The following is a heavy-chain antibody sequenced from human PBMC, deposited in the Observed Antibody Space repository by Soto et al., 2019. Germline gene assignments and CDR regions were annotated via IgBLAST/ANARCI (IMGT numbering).Heavy chain of an antibody. Sequence: ASETLSLTCTVSGGSISSYYWSWIRQPPGKGLEWIGYIYYSGSTNYNPSLKSRVTISVDTSKNQFSLKLSSVTAADTAVYYCARAGTFLLYNWNGPTYYGMDVWGQGTTVTVSS. D-gene: IGHD1-20*01. V-gene: IGHV4-59*01. CDR2: IYYSGST. J-gene: IGHJ6*02. CDR1: GGSISSYY. CDR3: ARAGTFLLYNWNGPTYYGMDV.